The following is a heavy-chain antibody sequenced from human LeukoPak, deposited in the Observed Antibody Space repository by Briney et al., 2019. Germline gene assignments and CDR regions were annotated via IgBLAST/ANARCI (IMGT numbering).Heavy chain of an antibody. CDR1: GLTFSDVW. CDR3: TTGRGSGYEY. Sequence: AGGSLRLSCGASGLTFSDVWMTWVRQSPGKGLESVGRIKRKIDGETTDFAAPVKGRFTISRDDSKNTLYLQMSSLKTEDTAVYYCTTGRGSGYEYWGQGTLVTVSS. V-gene: IGHV3-15*01. J-gene: IGHJ4*02. CDR2: IKRKIDGETT. D-gene: IGHD3-22*01.